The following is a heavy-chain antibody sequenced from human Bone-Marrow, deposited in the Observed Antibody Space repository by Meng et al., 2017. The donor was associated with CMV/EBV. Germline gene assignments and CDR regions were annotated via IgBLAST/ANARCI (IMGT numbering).Heavy chain of an antibody. CDR2: ISTGGAT. D-gene: IGHD6-19*01. CDR1: GFTFNSFA. CDR3: AKGSSLPPRWLVDF. V-gene: IGHV3-23*01. Sequence: ASGFTFNSFAMTWVRQAPGKGLEWVSTISTGGATYYADSVKGRFTISRDSSKNTLFLQMNSLRADDTAVYYCAKGSSLPPRWLVDFWGQGTLVTVSS. J-gene: IGHJ4*02.